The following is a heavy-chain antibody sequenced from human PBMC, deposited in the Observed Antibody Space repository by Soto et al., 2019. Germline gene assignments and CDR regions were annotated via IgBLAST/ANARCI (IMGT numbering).Heavy chain of an antibody. CDR2: IDNAGSSV. J-gene: IGHJ6*02. D-gene: IGHD1-26*01. CDR1: GFTFSSYW. CDR3: TRVGGSVSGMDV. Sequence: PGRSLRLSCAASGFTFSSYWMHWVRQAPGKGLVWVSRIDNAGSSVRYADSVKGRFTISRDNAKNTLYLQMNSLRAEDTAVYYCTRVGGSVSGMDVWGQGTTVTVSS. V-gene: IGHV3-74*01.